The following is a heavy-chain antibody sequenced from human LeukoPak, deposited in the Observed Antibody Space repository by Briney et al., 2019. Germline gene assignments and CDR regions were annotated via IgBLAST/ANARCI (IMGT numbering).Heavy chain of an antibody. D-gene: IGHD6-6*01. CDR2: INWNGAST. J-gene: IGHJ6*03. Sequence: GGSLRLSCAASGFTFDDYDMSWVRQVPGKGLEWVSAINWNGASTGYADSVKGRFTISRDNTKNSLYLQMNSLSAEDTALYFCARDVEYSNIYFYYYIDVWGKGTTVTVSS. CDR3: ARDVEYSNIYFYYYIDV. V-gene: IGHV3-20*04. CDR1: GFTFDDYD.